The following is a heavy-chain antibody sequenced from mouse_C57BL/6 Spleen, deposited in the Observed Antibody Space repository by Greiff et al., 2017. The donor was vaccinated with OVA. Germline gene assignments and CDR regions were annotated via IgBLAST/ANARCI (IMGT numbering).Heavy chain of an antibody. V-gene: IGHV5-9*01. J-gene: IGHJ4*01. D-gene: IGHD2-4*01. Sequence: EVKLMESGGGLVKPGGSLKLSCAASGFTFSSYTMSWVRQTPEKRLEWVATISGGGGNTYYPDSVKGRFTISRDNAKNTLYLQMSSLRSEDTALYYCARHRYYDFFYAMDYWGQGTSVTVSS. CDR3: ARHRYYDFFYAMDY. CDR2: ISGGGGNT. CDR1: GFTFSSYT.